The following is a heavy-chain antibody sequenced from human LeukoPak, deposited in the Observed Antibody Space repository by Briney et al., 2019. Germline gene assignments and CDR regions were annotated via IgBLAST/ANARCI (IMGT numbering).Heavy chain of an antibody. CDR1: GGSFSGYY. CDR3: ARHLGYSYGYYYYYMDV. J-gene: IGHJ6*03. CDR2: INHSGST. V-gene: IGHV4-34*01. Sequence: SETLSLTCAVYGGSFSGYYWSWIRQPPGKGLEWIGEINHSGSTNYNPSLKSRVTISVDTSKNQFSLKLSSVTAADTAVYYCARHLGYSYGYYYYYMDVWGKGTTVTISS. D-gene: IGHD5-18*01.